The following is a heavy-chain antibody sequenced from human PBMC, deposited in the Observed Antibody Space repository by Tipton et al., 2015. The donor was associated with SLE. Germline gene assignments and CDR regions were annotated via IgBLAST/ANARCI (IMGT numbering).Heavy chain of an antibody. D-gene: IGHD1-26*01. CDR1: GFTFSSYW. J-gene: IGHJ4*02. CDR3: ARDPGSGSQDY. V-gene: IGHV3-23*01. CDR2: ISGSGGST. Sequence: SLRLSCAASGFTFSSYWMSWVRQAPGKGLEWVSAISGSGGSTYYADSVKGRFTISRDNSKNTLYLQMNSLRAEDTAVYYCARDPGSGSQDYWGQGTLVTVSS.